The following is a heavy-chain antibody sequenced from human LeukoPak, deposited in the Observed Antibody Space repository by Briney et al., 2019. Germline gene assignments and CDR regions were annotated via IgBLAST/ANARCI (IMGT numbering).Heavy chain of an antibody. CDR1: GFTFSSYG. CDR2: IRYDGSNK. V-gene: IGHV3-30*02. Sequence: PGGSLRLSCGASGFTFSSYGMHWVRQAPGKGLEWVAFIRYDGSNKYYADSVKGRFTISRDNSKNTLYLQMNSLRAEDTAVYYCARAGYSSSWYRGDYWGQGTLVTVSS. D-gene: IGHD6-13*01. J-gene: IGHJ4*02. CDR3: ARAGYSSSWYRGDY.